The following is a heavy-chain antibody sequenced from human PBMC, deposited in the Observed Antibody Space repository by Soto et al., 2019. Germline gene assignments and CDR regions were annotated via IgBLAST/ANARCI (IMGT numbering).Heavy chain of an antibody. J-gene: IGHJ6*03. CDR1: GGSFSGYY. CDR2: INHSGST. Sequence: SETLSLTCAVYGGSFSGYYWSWIRQPPGKGLEWIGEINHSGSTNYNPSLKSRVTISVDTSKNQFSLKLSSVTAADTAVYYCARVGSYLTYGIAAAGAYYYYMDVWGKGTTVTVS. V-gene: IGHV4-34*01. CDR3: ARVGSYLTYGIAAAGAYYYYMDV. D-gene: IGHD6-13*01.